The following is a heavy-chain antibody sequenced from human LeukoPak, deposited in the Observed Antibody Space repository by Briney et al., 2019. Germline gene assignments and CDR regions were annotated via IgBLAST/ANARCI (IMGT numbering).Heavy chain of an antibody. CDR2: IYTSGST. CDR1: DGSISGYY. J-gene: IGHJ3*02. CDR3: ARGPQDYGGHSDYNDGFDI. D-gene: IGHD4-23*01. Sequence: SETLSLTCTVSDGSISGYYWSWIRQPAGKGLEWIGRIYTSGSTNYNPSLKSRVTMSVDTSKKHFSLKLSSVTAADTAVYYCARGPQDYGGHSDYNDGFDIWGQGTMVTVSS. V-gene: IGHV4-4*07.